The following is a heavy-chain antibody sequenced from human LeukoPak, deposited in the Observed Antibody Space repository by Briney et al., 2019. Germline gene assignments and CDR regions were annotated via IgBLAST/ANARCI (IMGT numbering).Heavy chain of an antibody. V-gene: IGHV4-31*03. CDR2: IYYSGST. CDR1: GGSISSGGYY. D-gene: IGHD6-19*01. CDR3: ARLGNAVAGMRRRVYFDY. J-gene: IGHJ4*02. Sequence: SQTLSLTCTVSGGSISSGGYYWSWIRQHPGKGLEWIGYIYYSGSTNYNPSLKSRVTISVDTSKNQFSLKLSSVTAADTAVYYCARLGNAVAGMRRRVYFDYWGQGTLVTVSS.